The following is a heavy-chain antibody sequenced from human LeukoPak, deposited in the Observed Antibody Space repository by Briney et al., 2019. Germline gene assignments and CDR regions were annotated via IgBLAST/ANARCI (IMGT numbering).Heavy chain of an antibody. CDR2: IDPSDSYT. V-gene: IGHV5-10-1*01. CDR3: ARIASYSSSHEFDY. Sequence: PGESLKISCKGSGYTFTNHWISWVRQMPGKGLEWMGRIDPSDSYTNYSPSFQGHVTISADKSISTAYLQWSSLKASDTAMYYCARIASYSSSHEFDYWGQGTLVTVSS. J-gene: IGHJ4*02. CDR1: GYTFTNHW. D-gene: IGHD6-6*01.